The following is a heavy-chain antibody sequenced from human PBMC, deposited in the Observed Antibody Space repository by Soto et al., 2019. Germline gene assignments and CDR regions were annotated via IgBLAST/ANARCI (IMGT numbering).Heavy chain of an antibody. J-gene: IGHJ6*02. CDR1: GFTFSSYW. CDR2: IKQDGSEK. CDR3: ASDPFYYYYYGMDV. Sequence: GGSLRLSCAASGFTFSSYWMSWVRQAPGKGLEWVANIKQDGSEKYYVDSVKGRFTISRDNAKNSLYLQMNSLRAEDTAVYYCASDPFYYYYYGMDVWGQGTTVTVSS. V-gene: IGHV3-7*05.